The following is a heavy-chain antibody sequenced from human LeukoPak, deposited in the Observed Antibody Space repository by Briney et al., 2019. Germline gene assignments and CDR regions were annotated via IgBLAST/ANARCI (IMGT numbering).Heavy chain of an antibody. CDR2: IRSKAHGGTT. CDR3: TRAGRYCSGGNCYSAPFDI. D-gene: IGHD2-15*01. J-gene: IGHJ3*02. CDR1: GFTFGDYA. V-gene: IGHV3-49*03. Sequence: GGSLRLSCTASGFTFGDYAMSWFRQAPGEGLEWVGFIRSKAHGGTTEYAASVKGRFTISRDDSKSIAYLQMDSLKTEDTAVYYCTRAGRYCSGGNCYSAPFDIWGQGTMVTVSS.